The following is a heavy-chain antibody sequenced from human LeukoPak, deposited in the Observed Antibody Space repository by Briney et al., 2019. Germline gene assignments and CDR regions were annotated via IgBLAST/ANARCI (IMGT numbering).Heavy chain of an antibody. J-gene: IGHJ4*02. CDR1: GYTFTGYY. Sequence: ASVKVSCKASGYTFTGYYMHWVRQAPGQGLEWMGWINTNTGNPTYAQGFTGRFVFSLDTSVSTAYLQISSLKAEDTAVYYCARGVLWFGELLSTIDYWGQGTLVTVSS. D-gene: IGHD3-10*01. CDR3: ARGVLWFGELLSTIDY. CDR2: INTNTGNP. V-gene: IGHV7-4-1*02.